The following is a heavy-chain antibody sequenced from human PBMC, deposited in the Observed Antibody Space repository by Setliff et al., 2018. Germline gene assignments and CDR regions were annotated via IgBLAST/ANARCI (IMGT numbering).Heavy chain of an antibody. J-gene: IGHJ5*02. CDR3: ARYNSSAACFDL. CDR2: IYTTGST. V-gene: IGHV4-61*02. D-gene: IGHD1-20*01. Sequence: SETLSLTCTVSGASLSSGSYYWSWVRQSAGKGPEWIGRIYTTGSTDYNPSVKSRVTISLDTSKNQVSLRLTSVTAADTAIYYCARYNSSAACFDLWGPGTLVTVSS. CDR1: GASLSSGSYY.